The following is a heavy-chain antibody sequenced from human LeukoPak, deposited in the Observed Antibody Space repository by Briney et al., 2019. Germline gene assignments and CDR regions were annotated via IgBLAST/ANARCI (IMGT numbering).Heavy chain of an antibody. CDR3: ARVRGYSYGYLPYYGMDV. CDR2: IIPIFGTA. D-gene: IGHD5-18*01. V-gene: IGHV1-69*01. CDR1: GGTFSSYA. Sequence: SVKVSCKASGGTFSSYAISWVRQAPGQGLEWMGGIIPIFGTANSAQRFQGRVTITADESTSTAYMELRSLRSDDTAVYYCARVRGYSYGYLPYYGMDVWGQGTTVTVSS. J-gene: IGHJ6*02.